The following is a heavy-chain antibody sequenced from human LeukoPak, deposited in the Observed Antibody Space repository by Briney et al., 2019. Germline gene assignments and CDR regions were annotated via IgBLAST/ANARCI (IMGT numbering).Heavy chain of an antibody. CDR1: GFTFSSYW. CDR2: IKQDGSEK. D-gene: IGHD3-22*01. Sequence: PGGSLRLSCAASGFTFSSYWMSWVRQAPGKGPEWVANIKQDGSEKYYVDSVKGRFTISRGNAKNSLYLQMNSLRAEDTAVYYCARGGAWYYYDSSGYYPNYFDYWGQGTLVTVSS. J-gene: IGHJ4*02. V-gene: IGHV3-7*03. CDR3: ARGGAWYYYDSSGYYPNYFDY.